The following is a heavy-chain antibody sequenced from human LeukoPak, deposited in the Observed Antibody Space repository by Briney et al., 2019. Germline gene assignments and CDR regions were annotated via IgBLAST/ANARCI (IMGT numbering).Heavy chain of an antibody. V-gene: IGHV3-30-3*01. Sequence: GGSLRLSCAASGFTFSSYAMHWVRQAPGKGLEWVAVISYDGSNKYYADSVKGRFTISRDNSKNTLYLQMNSLRAEDTAVYYCAREVTIVGAPTFDYWGQGTLVTVYS. CDR2: ISYDGSNK. D-gene: IGHD1-26*01. J-gene: IGHJ4*02. CDR3: AREVTIVGAPTFDY. CDR1: GFTFSSYA.